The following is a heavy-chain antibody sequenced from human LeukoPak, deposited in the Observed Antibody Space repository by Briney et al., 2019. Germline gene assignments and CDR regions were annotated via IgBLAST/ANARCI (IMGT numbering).Heavy chain of an antibody. CDR1: GGSFSGYY. CDR3: ARYGDYGWFDP. J-gene: IGHJ5*02. CDR2: INHSGST. Sequence: PSETLSLTCAVYGGSFSGYYWSWIRQPPGKGLEWIGEINHSGSTNYNPSLKSRVTISVDTSKNQFSLKLSSVTAADTAVYYCARYGDYGWFDPRGQGTLVTVSS. V-gene: IGHV4-34*01. D-gene: IGHD4-17*01.